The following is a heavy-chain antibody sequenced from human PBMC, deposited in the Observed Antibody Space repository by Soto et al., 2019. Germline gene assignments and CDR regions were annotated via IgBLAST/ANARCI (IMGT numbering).Heavy chain of an antibody. CDR3: ARECELELRDYYGMDV. CDR2: IIPIFGTA. CDR1: GGTFSSYA. Sequence: QVQLVQSGAEGKKPGSSVKVSCKASGGTFSSYAISWVRQAPGQGLEWMGGIIPIFGTANYAQKFQGRVTITADESTSTAYMELSSLRSEDTAVYYCARECELELRDYYGMDVWGQGTTVTVSS. D-gene: IGHD1-7*01. V-gene: IGHV1-69*01. J-gene: IGHJ6*02.